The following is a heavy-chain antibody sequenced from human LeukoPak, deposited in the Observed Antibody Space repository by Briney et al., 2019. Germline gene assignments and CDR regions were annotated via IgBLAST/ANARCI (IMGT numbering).Heavy chain of an antibody. CDR3: ATLGGGVYDFWSGYYNFDY. CDR1: GFTFSSYW. Sequence: GGSLRLSCAASGFTFSSYWMSWVRQAPGKGLEWVANIKQDGSEKYYVDSVKGRFTISRDNAKNSLYLQMNSLRAEDTAVYYCATLGGGVYDFWSGYYNFDYWGQGTLVTVSS. J-gene: IGHJ4*02. D-gene: IGHD3-3*01. CDR2: IKQDGSEK. V-gene: IGHV3-7*01.